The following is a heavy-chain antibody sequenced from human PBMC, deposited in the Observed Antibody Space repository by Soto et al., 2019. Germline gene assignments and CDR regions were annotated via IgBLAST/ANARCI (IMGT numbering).Heavy chain of an antibody. CDR1: GANIGSYY. V-gene: IGHV4-59*08. CDR2: IYYSGST. CDR3: ARYYYYYMDV. J-gene: IGHJ6*03. Sequence: SETKFLTWTVAGANIGSYYVSLIRQPPGKGLEWIGYIYYSGSTNYNPSLKSRVTISVDTSKNQSSLKLSSVTAADTAVYYCARYYYYYMDVWGKGTTVTGSS.